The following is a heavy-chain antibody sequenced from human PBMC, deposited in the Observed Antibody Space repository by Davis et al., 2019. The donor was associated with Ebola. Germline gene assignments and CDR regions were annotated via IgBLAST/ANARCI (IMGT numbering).Heavy chain of an antibody. V-gene: IGHV3-9*01. J-gene: IGHJ6*04. Sequence: GGSLRLSCAASGFTFDDYAMHWVRQAPGKGLEWVSGISWNSGSIGYADSVKGRFTISRDNAKNSLYLQMNSLRAEDTALYYCARYAGGYYYYYGMDVWGKGTTVTVSS. CDR3: ARYAGGYYYYYGMDV. CDR1: GFTFDDYA. D-gene: IGHD2-8*01. CDR2: ISWNSGSI.